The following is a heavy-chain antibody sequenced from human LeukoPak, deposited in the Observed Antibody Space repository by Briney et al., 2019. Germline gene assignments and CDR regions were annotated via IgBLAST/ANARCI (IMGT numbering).Heavy chain of an antibody. Sequence: GASVKVSCKASGYTFTGYYMHWVRQAPGQGLEWMGWINPNSGGTNYAQKFQGWVTMTRDTSISTAYMELSRLRSDDTAVYYCARGDRIAVAGIPLPFDYWGQGTLVTVSS. D-gene: IGHD6-19*01. J-gene: IGHJ4*02. CDR3: ARGDRIAVAGIPLPFDY. CDR1: GYTFTGYY. V-gene: IGHV1-2*04. CDR2: INPNSGGT.